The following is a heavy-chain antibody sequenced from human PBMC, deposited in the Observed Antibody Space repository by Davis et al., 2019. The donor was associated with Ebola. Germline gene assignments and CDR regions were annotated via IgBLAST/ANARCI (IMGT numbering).Heavy chain of an antibody. CDR1: GYTFTGYY. CDR2: INPNSGGT. V-gene: IGHV1-2*06. D-gene: IGHD2-15*01. Sequence: AASVKVSCKASGYTFTGYYMHWVRQAPGQGLEWMGRINPNSGGTNYAQKFQGRVTMTRDTSISTAYMELSRLRSDDTAVYFCARGDIGRGGFFGFWGQGSLVTVSS. J-gene: IGHJ4*02. CDR3: ARGDIGRGGFFGF.